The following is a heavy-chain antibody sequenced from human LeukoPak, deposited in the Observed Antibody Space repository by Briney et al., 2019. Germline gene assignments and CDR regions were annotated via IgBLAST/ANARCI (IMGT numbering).Heavy chain of an antibody. J-gene: IGHJ4*02. D-gene: IGHD4-17*01. Sequence: GGSLRLSCAASGFTFSSSWMTWVRQAPGKGLEWVANIKKDGSDKNYVDSVKGRFTISRDNAKNSLFLQMNSLRAEDTAVYYCARDPDGDYGPNYFDYWGQGTLVTVSS. CDR3: ARDPDGDYGPNYFDY. CDR2: IKKDGSDK. V-gene: IGHV3-7*01. CDR1: GFTFSSSW.